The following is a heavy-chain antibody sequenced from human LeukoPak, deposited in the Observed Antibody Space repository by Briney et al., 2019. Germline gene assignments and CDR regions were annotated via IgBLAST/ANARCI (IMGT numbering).Heavy chain of an antibody. CDR1: GGSISSSSYY. V-gene: IGHV4-39*01. CDR2: IYYSGST. CDR3: ATWSVDYYMDV. D-gene: IGHD1-1*01. J-gene: IGHJ6*03. Sequence: PSQTLSLTCTVSGGSISSSSYYWGWIRQPPGKGLEWIGSIYYSGSTYYNPSLKSRVTISVDTSKNQFSLKLSSVAAADTAVYYCATWSVDYYMDVWGKGTTVTISS.